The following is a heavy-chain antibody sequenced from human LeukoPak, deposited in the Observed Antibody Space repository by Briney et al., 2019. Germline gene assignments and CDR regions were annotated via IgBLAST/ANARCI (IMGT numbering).Heavy chain of an antibody. J-gene: IGHJ3*02. CDR2: IIGGGGST. CDR1: GFPFSSHG. V-gene: IGHV3-23*01. Sequence: PGGSLRLSCAASGFPFSSHGMSWVRQAPGKGLEWVSGIIGGGGSTYYADSVKGRFTISGDNSRNTLFLQMNSLRAEDTAVYYCAKQGTAMVIRNAFDIWGQGTMVTVSS. CDR3: AKQGTAMVIRNAFDI. D-gene: IGHD5-18*01.